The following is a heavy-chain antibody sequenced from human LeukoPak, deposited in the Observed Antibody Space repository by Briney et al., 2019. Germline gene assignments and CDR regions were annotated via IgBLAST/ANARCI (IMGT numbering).Heavy chain of an antibody. CDR1: GDSITTDY. CDR2: IYYSGYT. Sequence: SETLSLTCSVSGDSITTDYWSWIRQPPGKGLEWIGYIYYSGYTNYNPSLKSRVTISVDTSKNQFSLNLSSVTAADTAVYYCAREMYYYDSSGSDIWGQGTMVTVSS. CDR3: AREMYYYDSSGSDI. D-gene: IGHD3-22*01. V-gene: IGHV4-59*01. J-gene: IGHJ3*02.